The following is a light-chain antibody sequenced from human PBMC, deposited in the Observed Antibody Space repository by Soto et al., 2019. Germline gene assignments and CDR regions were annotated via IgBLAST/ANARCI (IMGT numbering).Light chain of an antibody. V-gene: IGKV3D-15*01. Sequence: EIVMTQSPATLSVSPGERATLSCRASQSVNSNLAWYQEKPGQAPRLFIYGASTRATGIPARFSGSGSGTEFTLTISSLQSEDFAVYYCQQYYPWPPLTFGQGTRLEIK. CDR3: QQYYPWPPLT. CDR2: GAS. CDR1: QSVNSN. J-gene: IGKJ5*01.